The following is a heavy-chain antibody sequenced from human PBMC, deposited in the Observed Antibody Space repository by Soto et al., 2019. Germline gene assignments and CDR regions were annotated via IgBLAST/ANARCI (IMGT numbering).Heavy chain of an antibody. D-gene: IGHD3-3*01. V-gene: IGHV3-49*03. J-gene: IGHJ5*02. CDR1: GFTFGDNA. CDR3: TRGWIFGPLINWFDP. Sequence: EAQLVESGGDLVQPGRSLRLSCTASGFTFGDNAMSWFRQAPGKGLEWVGVIRSKAYGGTIEYAASVKGRFTISRDDSKSVAYLQMNSLQTEDTAVYFCTRGWIFGPLINWFDPWGQGNLVPVSS. CDR2: IRSKAYGGTI.